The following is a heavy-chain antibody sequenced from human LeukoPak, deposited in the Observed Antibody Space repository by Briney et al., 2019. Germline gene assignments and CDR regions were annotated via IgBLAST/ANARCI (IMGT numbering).Heavy chain of an antibody. CDR2: ISYDVTNK. V-gene: IGHV3-30*03. J-gene: IGHJ5*02. D-gene: IGHD4-17*01. CDR1: GFTFSSYG. Sequence: GGSLRLSCAASGFTFSSYGMHWVRQAPGKGLEWVAVISYDVTNKYYRDSVKGRFTISRDNSKNTLYLQMNSLRADDTAVYYCARRDYGDYNWFDPWGQGTLVTVSS. CDR3: ARRDYGDYNWFDP.